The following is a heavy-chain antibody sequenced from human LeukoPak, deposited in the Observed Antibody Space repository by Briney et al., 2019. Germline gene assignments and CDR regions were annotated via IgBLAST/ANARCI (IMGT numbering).Heavy chain of an antibody. CDR2: ISYDGSNK. CDR1: GFTFSSYA. Sequence: GGSLRLSCAASGFTFSSYAVHWVRQAPGKGLEWVAVISYDGSNKYYADSVKGRFTISRDNSKNTLYLQMNSLRAEDTAVYYCAHLYDYYDNGELDYWGQGTLVTVSS. CDR3: AHLYDYYDNGELDY. D-gene: IGHD3-22*01. J-gene: IGHJ4*02. V-gene: IGHV3-30*04.